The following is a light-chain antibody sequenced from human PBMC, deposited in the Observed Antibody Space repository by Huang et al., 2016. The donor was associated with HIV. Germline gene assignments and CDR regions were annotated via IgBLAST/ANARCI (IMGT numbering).Light chain of an antibody. CDR2: DTT. Sequence: EIVMTQSPATLSVSPGGGATLSCRASQNVRSNLAWYQQTPGQAPKLLIYDTTTRASGVPARLSGSGYGTEFPLTISGLQSEDFAVYDCQQYDNWPPGLTFGGGTKVEI. V-gene: IGKV3D-15*01. J-gene: IGKJ4*01. CDR3: QQYDNWPPGLT. CDR1: QNVRSN.